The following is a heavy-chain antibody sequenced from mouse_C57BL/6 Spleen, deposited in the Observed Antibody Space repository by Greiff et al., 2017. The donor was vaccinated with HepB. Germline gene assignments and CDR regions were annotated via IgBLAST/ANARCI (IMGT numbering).Heavy chain of an antibody. CDR2: IYPRSGNT. V-gene: IGHV1-81*01. J-gene: IGHJ1*03. CDR1: GYTFTSYG. D-gene: IGHD1-1*01. Sequence: QVQLQQSGAELARPGASVKLSCKASGYTFTSYGISWVKQRTGQGLEWIGEIYPRSGNTYYNEKFKGKATLTADKSSSTAYMELRSLTSEDSAVYFCAFITTVVATHWYFDVWGTGTTVTVSS. CDR3: AFITTVVATHWYFDV.